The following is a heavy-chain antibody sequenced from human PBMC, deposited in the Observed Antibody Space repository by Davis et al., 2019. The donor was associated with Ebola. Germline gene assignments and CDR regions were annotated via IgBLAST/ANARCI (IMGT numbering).Heavy chain of an antibody. CDR2: INHSGST. Sequence: PSETLSLTCAVYGGSFSGYYWSWIRQPPGKGLEWIGEINHSGSTNYNPSLKSRVTISVDTSKNQFSLKLSSVTAADTAVYYCARGPTPKGKYGMDVWGQGTTVTVSS. CDR3: ARGPTPKGKYGMDV. D-gene: IGHD3-10*01. V-gene: IGHV4-34*01. CDR1: GGSFSGYY. J-gene: IGHJ6*02.